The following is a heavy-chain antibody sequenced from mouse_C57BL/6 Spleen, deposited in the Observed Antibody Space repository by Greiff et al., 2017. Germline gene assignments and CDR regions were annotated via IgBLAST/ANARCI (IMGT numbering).Heavy chain of an antibody. CDR1: GYTFTTYP. V-gene: IGHV1-47*01. D-gene: IGHD2-3*01. Sequence: VKLVESGAELVKPGASVKMSCKASGYTFTTYPIEWMKQNHGKSLEWIGNFHPYNDDTKYNEKFKGKATLTVEKSSSTVYLELSRLTSDDSAVYYCARGDDGYYVDYAMDYWGQGTSVTVSS. CDR3: ARGDDGYYVDYAMDY. J-gene: IGHJ4*01. CDR2: FHPYNDDT.